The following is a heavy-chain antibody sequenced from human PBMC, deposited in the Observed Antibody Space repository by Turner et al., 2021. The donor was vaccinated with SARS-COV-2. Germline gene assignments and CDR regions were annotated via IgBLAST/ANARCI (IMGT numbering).Heavy chain of an antibody. J-gene: IGHJ3*01. CDR1: GGSLRGYS. CDR2: ITHSGTT. V-gene: IGHV4-34*01. CDR3: ARVRTVTCITTTCLPSDAFDL. Sequence: QVQLQQWGAGLLRPSETLTLTCVVYGGSLRGYSWSWIRQPPGKGLEWIGKITHSGTTNYNPSLKSRLTMSVDTSKNQFSLKLTSVTAADTAVYYCARVRTVTCITTTCLPSDAFDLWGQGTMVPVSS. D-gene: IGHD3-10*01.